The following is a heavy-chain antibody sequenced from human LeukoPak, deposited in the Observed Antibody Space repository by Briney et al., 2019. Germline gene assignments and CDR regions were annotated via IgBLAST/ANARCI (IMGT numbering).Heavy chain of an antibody. Sequence: SETLSLTCTVSGGSISSGDYYWSWIRQPPGKGLEWIGYIYYSGSTYYNPSLKSRVTISVDTSKNQFSPKLSSVTAADTAVYYRASHERRDGYISYGSLPFDYWGQGTLVTVSS. J-gene: IGHJ4*02. V-gene: IGHV4-30-4*01. CDR3: ASHERRDGYISYGSLPFDY. CDR1: GGSISSGDYY. CDR2: IYYSGST. D-gene: IGHD5-24*01.